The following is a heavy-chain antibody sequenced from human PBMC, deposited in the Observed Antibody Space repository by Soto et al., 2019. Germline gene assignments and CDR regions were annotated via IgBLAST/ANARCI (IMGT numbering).Heavy chain of an antibody. D-gene: IGHD4-17*01. Sequence: EVQLVEAGGGLVQPGRSLRLSCAASGFTFDDYAMHWVRQAPGKGLEWVSSLSWNSGTIGYADSVKGRFTISRDNAKNSLYLQMNRLRPEGTALYSCVKGGLTYGDHWGSASLYGMDVWGQGTTVTVSS. CDR1: GFTFDDYA. V-gene: IGHV3-9*01. J-gene: IGHJ6*02. CDR3: VKGGLTYGDHWGSASLYGMDV. CDR2: LSWNSGTI.